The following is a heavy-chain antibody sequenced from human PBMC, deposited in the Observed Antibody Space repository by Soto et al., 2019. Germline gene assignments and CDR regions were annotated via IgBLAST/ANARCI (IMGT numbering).Heavy chain of an antibody. CDR3: ARMVRGSNIDYFHYMDV. CDR1: GYTFTSHG. CDR2: ISAYNGDT. Sequence: QVLLVQSGAEVKKPGASVKVSCKASGYTFTSHGISWVRQAPGQGLEWMGWISAYNGDTNYAQKLQGRVTLTTDTSTSTAQMEVRGPRPECTAVYYCARMVRGSNIDYFHYMDVWGKGTTVTFSS. D-gene: IGHD3-10*01. J-gene: IGHJ6*03. V-gene: IGHV1-18*01.